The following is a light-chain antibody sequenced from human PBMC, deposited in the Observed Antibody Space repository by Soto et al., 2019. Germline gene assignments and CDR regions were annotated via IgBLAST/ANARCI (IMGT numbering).Light chain of an antibody. CDR3: QQYGSSPPLT. J-gene: IGKJ4*01. V-gene: IGKV3-20*01. CDR1: QRVSANY. CDR2: DAI. Sequence: EIVLTQSPGTLSLSPGDRATLSCRASQRVSANYLAWYQQKPGQAPRLLIYDAITRAAGIPDRFRGSGSGTDFTLTITRLEPEDFGVFYCQQYGSSPPLTFGGGTRVEIQ.